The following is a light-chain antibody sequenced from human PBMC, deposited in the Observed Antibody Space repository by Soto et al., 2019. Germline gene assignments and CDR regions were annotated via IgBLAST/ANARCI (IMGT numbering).Light chain of an antibody. CDR3: QQYLSLPVT. CDR1: QTVTSNY. V-gene: IGKV3-20*01. Sequence: EVVLTQSPGTLSLSPGERATLSCRASQTVTSNYLAWYQQKPGQAPRLLIYGASSRATDIPHRFSGSGSGTDFNFAISRLEPEDFALYYCQQYLSLPVTFGQGTKLEIK. CDR2: GAS. J-gene: IGKJ2*01.